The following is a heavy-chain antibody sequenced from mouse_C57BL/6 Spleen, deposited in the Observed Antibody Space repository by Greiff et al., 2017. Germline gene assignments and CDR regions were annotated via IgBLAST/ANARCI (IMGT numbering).Heavy chain of an antibody. J-gene: IGHJ4*01. CDR1: GYTFTSYG. V-gene: IGHV1-81*01. Sequence: QVQLQQSGAELARPGASVKLSCKASGYTFTSYGISWVKQRTGQGLEWIGEIYPRSGNTYYNEKFKGKATLTADKSSSTAYMELRSLTSEDSAVYFCARKGGRITTVVEAMDYWGQGTSVTVSS. CDR3: ARKGGRITTVVEAMDY. CDR2: IYPRSGNT. D-gene: IGHD1-1*01.